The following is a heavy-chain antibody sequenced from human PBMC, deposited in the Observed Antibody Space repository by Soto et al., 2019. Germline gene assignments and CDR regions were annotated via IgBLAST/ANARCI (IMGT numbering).Heavy chain of an antibody. D-gene: IGHD3-9*01. V-gene: IGHV3-21*01. CDR2: ISSRSDI. CDR3: AREYTDWHLAYGLDV. Sequence: GGSLILSCVGSGFTFSTYSINWVRQAPGKGLEWVSSISSRSDIYYADSVKGRFTISRDNAKNSVSLQMNSLRAEDTAVYYCAREYTDWHLAYGLDVWGQATTVTVS. J-gene: IGHJ6*02. CDR1: GFTFSTYS.